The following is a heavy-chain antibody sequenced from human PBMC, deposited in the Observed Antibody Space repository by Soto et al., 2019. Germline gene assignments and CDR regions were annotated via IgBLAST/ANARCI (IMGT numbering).Heavy chain of an antibody. CDR3: AREASGYDF. CDR1: GGTSSSFG. J-gene: IGHJ1*01. Sequence: SVKVSCKASGGTSSSFGISWVRQAPGQGLEWMGGIIPVFGRPNYAQRFRGRLTITADESMNTSYMELIDLTSEDTAVYYCAREASGYDFWGQGTQVTVSS. CDR2: IIPVFGRP. V-gene: IGHV1-69*13. D-gene: IGHD5-12*01.